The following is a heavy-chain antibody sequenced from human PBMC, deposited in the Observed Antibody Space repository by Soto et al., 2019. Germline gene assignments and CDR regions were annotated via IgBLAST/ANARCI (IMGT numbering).Heavy chain of an antibody. D-gene: IGHD3-22*01. Sequence: ASVKVSCKASGYMFTVYYIHWVRQAPGQGLEWMGWINPKSGGTKYAEKFQGRVSMTGDTSITTAYLELSSLTSDDTAVYYCATDRVAFDMWGQGTKVTASS. V-gene: IGHV1-2*02. CDR2: INPKSGGT. J-gene: IGHJ3*02. CDR1: GYMFTVYY. CDR3: ATDRVAFDM.